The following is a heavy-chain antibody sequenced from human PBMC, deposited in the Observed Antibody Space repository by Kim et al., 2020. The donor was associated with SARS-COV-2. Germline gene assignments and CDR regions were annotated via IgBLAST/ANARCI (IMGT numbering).Heavy chain of an antibody. D-gene: IGHD3-22*01. Sequence: ASVKVSCKASGYTFTSYAMHWVRQAPGQRLEWMGWINAGNVITNYSQNFPGRVPITRDTSASTAYMELSSLRSEETAVYYCARAAMIVVVMGTFDIWGQGTMVTVSS. CDR1: GYTFTSYA. CDR2: INAGNVIT. V-gene: IGHV1-3*01. J-gene: IGHJ3*02. CDR3: ARAAMIVVVMGTFDI.